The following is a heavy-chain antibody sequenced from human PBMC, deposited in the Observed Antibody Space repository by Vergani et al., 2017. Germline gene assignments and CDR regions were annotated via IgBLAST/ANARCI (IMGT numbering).Heavy chain of an antibody. Sequence: QVQLVQSGAEVKKPGASVKVSCKASGYTFTGYYMHWVRQAPGQGLEWMGWINPNSGGTNYAQKFQGRVTMTRDTSISTAYMELSRLRSDDTAVYYCARDFRDRGGDCPIDYWGQGTLVTVSS. D-gene: IGHD2-21*01. CDR3: ARDFRDRGGDCPIDY. J-gene: IGHJ4*02. CDR2: INPNSGGT. V-gene: IGHV1-2*02. CDR1: GYTFTGYY.